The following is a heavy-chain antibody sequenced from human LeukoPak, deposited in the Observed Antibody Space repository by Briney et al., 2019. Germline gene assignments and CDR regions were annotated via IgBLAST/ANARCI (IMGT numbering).Heavy chain of an antibody. V-gene: IGHV4-34*08. J-gene: IGHJ6*02. CDR1: GFTFSDYY. CDR2: VYHTGST. Sequence: GSLRLSCAASGFTFSDYYMSWVRQPPGTGLEWIGEVYHTGSTNYNPSLNSRVTISVDKSKNQFSLKLSSVTAADTAVYYCAQGQTIFLGYGLDVWGQGTTITVSS. CDR3: AQGQTIFLGYGLDV. D-gene: IGHD3-10*02.